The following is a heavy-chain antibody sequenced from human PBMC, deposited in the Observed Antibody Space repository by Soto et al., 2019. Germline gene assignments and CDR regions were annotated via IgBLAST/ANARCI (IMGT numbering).Heavy chain of an antibody. CDR2: ISYDGSNK. J-gene: IGHJ4*02. CDR1: GFTFSSYA. V-gene: IGHV3-30-3*01. CDR3: ARDLKSHPPYSPNDY. Sequence: GGSLRLSCAASGFTFSSYAMHWVRQAPGKGLEWVAVISYDGSNKYYADSVKGRFTISRDNSKNTLYLQMNSLRAEDTAVYYCARDLKSHPPYSPNDYWGQGTLVTVSS. D-gene: IGHD3-16*01.